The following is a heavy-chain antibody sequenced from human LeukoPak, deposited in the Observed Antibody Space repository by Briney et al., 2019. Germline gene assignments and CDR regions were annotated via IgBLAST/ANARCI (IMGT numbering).Heavy chain of an antibody. CDR1: GFTSSNFA. V-gene: IGHV3-23*01. CDR3: ANVRYKYGKDY. CDR2: ISGSGGTT. J-gene: IGHJ4*02. Sequence: GGSLRLSCAASGFTSSNFAMSWVRQAPGKGLEWVSGISGSGGTTSYADSVKGRFTISRDNSKNTLYLQMNSLRAEDTAVYYCANVRYKYGKDYWGQGTLVTVSS. D-gene: IGHD2/OR15-2a*01.